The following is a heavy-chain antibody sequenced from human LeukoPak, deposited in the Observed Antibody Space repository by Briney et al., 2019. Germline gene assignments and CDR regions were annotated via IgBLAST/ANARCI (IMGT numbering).Heavy chain of an antibody. CDR1: GFAFSSYA. J-gene: IGHJ4*02. Sequence: GGSLRLSRAASGFAFSSYAMSWVRQAPGKGLEWVPAISGSGGSTYYADSVKGRFTISRDNSKNTLYLQMNSLRAEDTAVYYCAKDQRPLFWSGYQGGSDYWGQGTLVTVSS. V-gene: IGHV3-23*01. CDR2: ISGSGGST. CDR3: AKDQRPLFWSGYQGGSDY. D-gene: IGHD3-3*01.